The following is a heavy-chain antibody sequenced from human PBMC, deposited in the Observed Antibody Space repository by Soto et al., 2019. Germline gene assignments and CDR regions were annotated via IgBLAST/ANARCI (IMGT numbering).Heavy chain of an antibody. CDR1: GYTFTSYD. CDR2: MNPNSGNT. D-gene: IGHD6-13*01. V-gene: IGHV1-8*01. Sequence: QVQLVQSGAEVKKPGASVKVSCKASGYTFTSYDINWVRQATGQGLEWMGWMNPNSGNTGYAQKFQGRVYLTGNTSISTAYMELSSLTADDTAVYYCGSMMKQQLDYYCSDPWGQGTLVTVSS. CDR3: GSMMKQQLDYYCSDP. J-gene: IGHJ5*02.